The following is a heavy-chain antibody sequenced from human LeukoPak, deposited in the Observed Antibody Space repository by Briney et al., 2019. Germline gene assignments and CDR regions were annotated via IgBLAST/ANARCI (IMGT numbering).Heavy chain of an antibody. V-gene: IGHV1-69*06. CDR2: IIPIFGTA. Sequence: SVKVSCKASGGTFSSYAISWVRQAPGQGLEWMGGIIPIFGTANYAQKFQGRVTITADKSTSTAYMELSSLRSEDTAVYYCAREHDYGDYGDAFDIWGQGTMVTVSS. D-gene: IGHD4-17*01. J-gene: IGHJ3*02. CDR1: GGTFSSYA. CDR3: AREHDYGDYGDAFDI.